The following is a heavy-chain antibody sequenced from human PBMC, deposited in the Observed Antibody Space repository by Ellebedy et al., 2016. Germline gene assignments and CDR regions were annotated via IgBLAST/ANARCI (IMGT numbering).Heavy chain of an antibody. J-gene: IGHJ6*03. V-gene: IGHV1-18*01. CDR1: GYTFTSYG. CDR2: ISAYNGNT. Sequence: ASVKVSCXASGYTFTSYGISWVRQAPGQGLEWMGWISAYNGNTNYAQKLQGRVTMTTDTSTSTAYMELRSLRSDDTAVYYCARENSIAAAGTDYYYYMDVWGKGTTVTVSS. D-gene: IGHD6-13*01. CDR3: ARENSIAAAGTDYYYYMDV.